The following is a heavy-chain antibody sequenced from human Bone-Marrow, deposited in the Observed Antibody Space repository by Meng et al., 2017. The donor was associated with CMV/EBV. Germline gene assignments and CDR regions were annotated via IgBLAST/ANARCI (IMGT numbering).Heavy chain of an antibody. J-gene: IGHJ6*02. CDR3: ARNPIAARTDYYYYGMDV. D-gene: IGHD6-6*01. CDR2: IYTGGGT. V-gene: IGHV3-53*01. Sequence: GESLKISCAASGFILSNNYMSWVRQAPGKGLKWVSVIYTGGGTYYTDSVKGRFTISRDNSKDTLYLQMNSLRAEDTAVYYCARNPIAARTDYYYYGMDVWGQGTTVTVSS. CDR1: GFILSNNY.